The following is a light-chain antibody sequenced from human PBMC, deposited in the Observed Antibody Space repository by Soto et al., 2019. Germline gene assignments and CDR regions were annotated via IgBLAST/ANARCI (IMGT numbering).Light chain of an antibody. J-gene: IGLJ1*01. V-gene: IGLV2-14*01. CDR1: ISDVGGYNY. CDR3: SSYTSSTAYV. CDR2: EVS. Sequence: TQPGSVCGSRGQSIAISCTGTISDVGGYNYVSWYQLHPGKAPKLMVYEVSNRPSGVSNRFSGSTSGNTASLTISGLQAEDEADYYCSSYTSSTAYVFGTGTKVTVL.